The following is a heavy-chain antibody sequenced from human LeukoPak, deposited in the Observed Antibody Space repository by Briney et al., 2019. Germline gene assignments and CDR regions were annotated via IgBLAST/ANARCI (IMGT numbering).Heavy chain of an antibody. D-gene: IGHD6-19*01. V-gene: IGHV3-23*01. Sequence: GGSLRLSCAASGFTFSSYGMSWVRQAPGKGLEWVSAISGSGGSTYYADSVKGRFTISRDNSKNTLYLQMNSLRAEDTAVYYCAKERGYSSGWYRPFDYWGQGTLVTVSS. CDR2: ISGSGGST. CDR3: AKERGYSSGWYRPFDY. J-gene: IGHJ4*02. CDR1: GFTFSSYG.